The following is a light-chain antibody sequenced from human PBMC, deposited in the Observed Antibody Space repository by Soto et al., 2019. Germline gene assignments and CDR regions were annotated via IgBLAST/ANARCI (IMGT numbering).Light chain of an antibody. CDR2: EVS. J-gene: IGLJ1*01. Sequence: QSVLTQPASVSGSPGQSTTISCTGTSSDVGGYNYVSWYQQHPGKAPKLMIYEVSNRPSGVSNRFSGSKSGNTASLTISGLQAEGEADYYCSSYTSSSTRVFGTGTKVTVL. V-gene: IGLV2-14*01. CDR3: SSYTSSSTRV. CDR1: SSDVGGYNY.